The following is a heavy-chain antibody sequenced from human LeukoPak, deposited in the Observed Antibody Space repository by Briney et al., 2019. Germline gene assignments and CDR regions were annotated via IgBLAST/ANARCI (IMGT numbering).Heavy chain of an antibody. CDR1: RVTFNSCS. D-gene: IGHD6-13*01. Sequence: ASVKVSCKASRVTFNSCSISWVRQAPGHGLDWMGRIIPLLGIVNYAQKFQGKVTITADKSTNTAYMELSSLRSEDTAMYYCASDRTIAAAVDPFDIWGQGTMVTVSS. J-gene: IGHJ3*02. V-gene: IGHV1-69*04. CDR3: ASDRTIAAAVDPFDI. CDR2: IIPLLGIV.